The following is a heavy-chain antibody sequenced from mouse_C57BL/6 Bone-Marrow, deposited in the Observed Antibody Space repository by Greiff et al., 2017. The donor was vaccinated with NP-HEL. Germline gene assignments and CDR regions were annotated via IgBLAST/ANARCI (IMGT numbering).Heavy chain of an antibody. D-gene: IGHD2-2*01. CDR3: ARSLLWLRRGYFGY. J-gene: IGHJ2*01. Sequence: QVQLQQPGAELVRPGSSVKLSCKASGYTFTSYWMDWVKQRPGQGLEWIGNIYPSDSETHYNQKFKDKATLTVDKSSSTAYMQPSSLTSEDSAVYYCARSLLWLRRGYFGYWGQGTTLTVSS. V-gene: IGHV1-61*01. CDR1: GYTFTSYW. CDR2: IYPSDSET.